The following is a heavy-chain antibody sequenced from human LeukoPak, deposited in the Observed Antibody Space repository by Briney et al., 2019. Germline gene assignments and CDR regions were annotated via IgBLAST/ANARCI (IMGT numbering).Heavy chain of an antibody. V-gene: IGHV3-20*04. J-gene: IGHJ4*02. D-gene: IGHD5-12*01. CDR3: ARGLSPAAEGGYDYFDY. CDR2: INWNGGST. Sequence: RPGGSLRLSCAASGFTFDDYGMSWVRQAPGKGLERVSGINWNGGSTGYADSVKGRFTISRDNAKNSLYLQMNSLRAEDTALYYCARGLSPAAEGGYDYFDYWGQGTLVTVSS. CDR1: GFTFDDYG.